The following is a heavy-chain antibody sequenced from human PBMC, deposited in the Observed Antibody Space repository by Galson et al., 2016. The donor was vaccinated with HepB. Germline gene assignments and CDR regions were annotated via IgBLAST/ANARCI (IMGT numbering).Heavy chain of an antibody. D-gene: IGHD3/OR15-3a*01. CDR3: ARGSGTESYGMDV. Sequence: SVKVSCKASGYTFTSSDITWVRQAPGQGLEWMGWISTYSGDTNYARKLQGRVTMTTDTSTGTAYMELRSLRSDDTAVYYCARGSGTESYGMDVWGQGTTVTVSS. V-gene: IGHV1-18*01. CDR2: ISTYSGDT. J-gene: IGHJ6*02. CDR1: GYTFTSSD.